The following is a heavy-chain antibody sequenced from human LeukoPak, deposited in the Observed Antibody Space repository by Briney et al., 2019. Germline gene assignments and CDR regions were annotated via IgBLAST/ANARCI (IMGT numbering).Heavy chain of an antibody. CDR3: AKNREPSGDYAGAFDF. V-gene: IGHV3-30*02. Sequence: GGSLRLSCAASGFTFSSYGMHWVCQAPGKGLEWVAFIRYDGSEKHYADSVKGRFTISRDNSENTLFLQMNSLRAGDTAVYYCAKNREPSGDYAGAFDFWGQGTLVTVSS. CDR1: GFTFSSYG. CDR2: IRYDGSEK. D-gene: IGHD4-17*01. J-gene: IGHJ4*02.